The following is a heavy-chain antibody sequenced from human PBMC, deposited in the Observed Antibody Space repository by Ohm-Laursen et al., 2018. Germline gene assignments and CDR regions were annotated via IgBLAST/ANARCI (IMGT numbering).Heavy chain of an antibody. CDR2: INHRGTT. CDR1: GESFSGSY. Sequence: GTLSLTCTVYGESFSGSYCSWIRQPPGKGLEWIGEINHRGTTNYKSSLKSRVTISVDTSKNQLALELTSVTAADTAVYYCVRGGPGGTPDDYWGQGTLVTVSS. D-gene: IGHD1-7*01. V-gene: IGHV4-34*01. J-gene: IGHJ4*02. CDR3: VRGGPGGTPDDY.